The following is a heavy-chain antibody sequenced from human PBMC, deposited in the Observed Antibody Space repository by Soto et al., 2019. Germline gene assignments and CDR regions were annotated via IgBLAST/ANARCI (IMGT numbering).Heavy chain of an antibody. V-gene: IGHV3-30*14. Sequence: QVQLVESGGGVVQPGRSLRLSCAASGFTFSNYEMHWVRQAPGKGLEWLAVISYDGINKYYADSVKGRFTISRDNSKNTLYLQMHSLRFEDTAMYFFARVVFGGRTAGDHWGQGALVTVSS. CDR3: ARVVFGGRTAGDH. CDR2: ISYDGINK. D-gene: IGHD2-15*01. CDR1: GFTFSNYE. J-gene: IGHJ4*02.